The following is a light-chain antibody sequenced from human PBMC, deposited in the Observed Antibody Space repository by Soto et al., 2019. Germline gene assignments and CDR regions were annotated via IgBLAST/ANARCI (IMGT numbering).Light chain of an antibody. CDR3: QQYGSLPLT. Sequence: EIVLTQSPGTLSLSPGERATLSCRASQSVSSSYLAWYQQKPGQAPRLLIYGASSRATGLPDRFSGSGSGTDFTLTISRLEPEDFAVYDCQQYGSLPLTFGGGTKVEIK. V-gene: IGKV3-20*01. CDR2: GAS. CDR1: QSVSSSY. J-gene: IGKJ4*01.